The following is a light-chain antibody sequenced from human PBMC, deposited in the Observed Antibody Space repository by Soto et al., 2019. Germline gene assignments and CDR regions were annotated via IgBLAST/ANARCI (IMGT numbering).Light chain of an antibody. CDR2: LGS. Sequence: DVVLTQSPLSLPVTPGEPASISCRSSQSLLYSNGYIYLDWYVQKPGQSPQLLIFLGSNRASGVPDRFSGSVSGTDFTLSISRVEADDVGVYYCMQSRHIPRTFGGGTNVEIK. CDR3: MQSRHIPRT. J-gene: IGKJ4*01. CDR1: QSLLYSNGYIY. V-gene: IGKV2-28*01.